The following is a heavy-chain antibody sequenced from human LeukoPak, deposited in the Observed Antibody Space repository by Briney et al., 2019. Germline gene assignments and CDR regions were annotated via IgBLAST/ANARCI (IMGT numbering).Heavy chain of an antibody. D-gene: IGHD5-18*01. Sequence: GGSLKLSCAASVFTFSSYSMNWVRQAPGKGLEWVSSISSGSKYIYNADSVKGRFTISRDNAKNSLYLQMNSLRAEDTAVYYCARALSYSYGSMDFWGQGTLVIVSS. CDR2: ISSGSKYI. V-gene: IGHV3-21*01. CDR1: VFTFSSYS. J-gene: IGHJ4*02. CDR3: ARALSYSYGSMDF.